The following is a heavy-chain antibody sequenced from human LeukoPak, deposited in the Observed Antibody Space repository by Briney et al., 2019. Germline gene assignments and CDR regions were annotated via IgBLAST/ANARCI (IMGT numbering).Heavy chain of an antibody. CDR3: ARPSSGGRGDYYFDY. CDR1: GYTFSDYY. Sequence: GGSLRLSCAASGYTFSDYYMSWIRQAPGKGLEWVSYISSSGSTIYYADSVKGRFTISRDNAKNSLYLQMNSLRAEDTTVYYCARPSSGGRGDYYFDYWGQGTLVTVSS. V-gene: IGHV3-11*01. J-gene: IGHJ4*02. D-gene: IGHD6-19*01. CDR2: ISSSGSTI.